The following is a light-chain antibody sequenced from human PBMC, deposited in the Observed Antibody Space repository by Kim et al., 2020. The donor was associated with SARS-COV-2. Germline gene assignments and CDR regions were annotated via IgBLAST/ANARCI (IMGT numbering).Light chain of an antibody. CDR1: QGISYS. V-gene: IGKV1-27*01. CDR3: HNYNSAPWT. J-gene: IGKJ3*01. CDR2: AAS. Sequence: ASVGDRITIPCRASQGISYSLAWYQQKPGRIPKLLIYAASTLQSVVPSLFSGSGSGTDFTLIISGLQTEDVATYYCHNYNSAPWTFGPGTKVDIK.